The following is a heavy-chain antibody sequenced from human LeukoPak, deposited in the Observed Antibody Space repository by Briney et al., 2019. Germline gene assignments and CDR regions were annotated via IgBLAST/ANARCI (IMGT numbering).Heavy chain of an antibody. V-gene: IGHV1-18*01. D-gene: IGHD6-13*01. CDR3: ARVWYARGSFDY. J-gene: IGHJ4*02. Sequence: ASVKVSCKASGYTFTSYGISWVRQAPGQGLEWMGWISAYNGNTNYAQKLQGSVTMTTDTSTSTAYMELRSLRSDDTAVYYCARVWYARGSFDYWGQGTLVTVSS. CDR1: GYTFTSYG. CDR2: ISAYNGNT.